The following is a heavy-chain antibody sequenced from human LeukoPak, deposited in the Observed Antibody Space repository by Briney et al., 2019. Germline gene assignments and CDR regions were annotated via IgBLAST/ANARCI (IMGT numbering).Heavy chain of an antibody. CDR2: ISAYNGNT. D-gene: IGHD5-18*01. V-gene: IGHV1-18*01. J-gene: IGHJ6*02. CDR3: ARDQVHTAMVQHYYYYYGMDV. Sequence: ASVKVSCKASGYTFTSYGISWVRQAPGQGLEWMGWISAYNGNTNYAQKLQGRVTMTTDTSTSTAYMELRSLRSDDTAVYYCARDQVHTAMVQHYYYYYGMDVWGQGTTVTVSS. CDR1: GYTFTSYG.